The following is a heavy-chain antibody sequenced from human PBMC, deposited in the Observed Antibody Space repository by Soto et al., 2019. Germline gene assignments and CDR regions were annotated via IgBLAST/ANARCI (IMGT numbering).Heavy chain of an antibody. V-gene: IGHV3-30*18. Sequence: GGSLRLSCAASGFTFSSYGMHWVRQAPGKGLEWVAVISYDGSNKYYADSVKGRFTISRDNSKNTLYLQMNSLRAEDTAVYYCAKVDGSGWYGTEFGYFDYWGQGTLVTVSS. CDR2: ISYDGSNK. D-gene: IGHD6-19*01. J-gene: IGHJ4*02. CDR1: GFTFSSYG. CDR3: AKVDGSGWYGTEFGYFDY.